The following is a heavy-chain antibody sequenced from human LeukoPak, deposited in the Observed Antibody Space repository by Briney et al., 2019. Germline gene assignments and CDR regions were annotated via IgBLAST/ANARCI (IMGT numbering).Heavy chain of an antibody. Sequence: SETLSLTCTVSGGSISSYYWSWIRQPPGKGLEWIGYIYYSGSTNYNPSLKSRVTISVDTSKNQFSLKLSSATAADTAVYYCARGYRGSCTDAGGQGTLATVS. CDR2: IYYSGST. D-gene: IGHD1-26*01. CDR1: GGSISSYY. V-gene: IGHV4-59*01. J-gene: IGHJ4*02. CDR3: ARGYRGSCTDA.